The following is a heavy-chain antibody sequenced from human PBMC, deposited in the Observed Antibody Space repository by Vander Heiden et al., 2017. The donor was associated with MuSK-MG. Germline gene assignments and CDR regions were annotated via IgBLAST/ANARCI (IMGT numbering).Heavy chain of an antibody. CDR2: MYHSGDT. CDR1: GYFISSGYY. D-gene: IGHD3-22*01. J-gene: IGHJ4*02. V-gene: IGHV4-38-2*01. CDR3: ARHGTDYYDSAGYYHFDY. Sequence: QVHLQESGPGLVKPSETLSLTCAISGYFISSGYYWGWIRQPPGKGLEWIGSMYHSGDTYYNPSLKSRVTMSIDTSKNQFSLKLSSVTAADTAVYYCARHGTDYYDSAGYYHFDYWGQGTLVTVSS.